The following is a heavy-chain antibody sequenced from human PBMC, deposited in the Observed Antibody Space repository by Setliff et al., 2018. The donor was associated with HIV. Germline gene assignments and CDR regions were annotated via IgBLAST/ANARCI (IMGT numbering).Heavy chain of an antibody. CDR3: ATTSGLTGVDAFDI. V-gene: IGHV4-38-2*02. J-gene: IGHJ3*02. CDR2: IYHSGST. Sequence: SETLSLTCTVSSYSISTGYYWGWIRQPPGKGLEWIGIIYHSGSTYYNPSLKSRVTMSADTSKSQFSLKLTSVTAADTAVYYCATTSGLTGVDAFDIWGQGTMVTVSS. D-gene: IGHD2-8*01. CDR1: SYSISTGYY.